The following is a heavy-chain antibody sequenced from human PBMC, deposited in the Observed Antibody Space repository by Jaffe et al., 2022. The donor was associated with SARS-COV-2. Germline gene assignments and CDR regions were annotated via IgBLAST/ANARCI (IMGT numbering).Heavy chain of an antibody. CDR3: TTPGNDLWSGYFAVAH. CDR2: IKSKTDDATT. CDR1: GFSFTHAW. V-gene: IGHV3-15*01. D-gene: IGHD3-3*01. Sequence: EVQLVESGGGLVKPGGSLRLSCAASGFSFTHAWMNWVRQAPGKGLEWVGHIKSKTDDATTDYAAPVKGRFTISRDDSKNTLYLQMNSLKTEDTAVYYCTTPGNDLWSGYFAVAHWGQGTLVTVSS. J-gene: IGHJ4*02.